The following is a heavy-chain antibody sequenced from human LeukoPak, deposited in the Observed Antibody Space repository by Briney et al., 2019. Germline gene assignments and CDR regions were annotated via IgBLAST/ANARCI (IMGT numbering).Heavy chain of an antibody. D-gene: IGHD2-2*01. J-gene: IGHJ4*02. CDR1: GFTFSNYW. V-gene: IGHV3-7*04. Sequence: PGGSLRLSCAASGFTFSNYWMSWVRQAPGKGLEWVANIKQDGSEKYYVDSVKGRFTISRDNAKNSLYLQMNSLRAEDTAVYYCARGRYCSSSSCPQFDCWGQGTLVTVSS. CDR3: ARGRYCSSSSCPQFDC. CDR2: IKQDGSEK.